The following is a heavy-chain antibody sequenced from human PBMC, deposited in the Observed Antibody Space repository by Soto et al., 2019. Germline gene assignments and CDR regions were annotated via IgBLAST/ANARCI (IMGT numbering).Heavy chain of an antibody. CDR3: ARRYTRVGYNLDS. V-gene: IGHV5-51*01. CDR1: GYSFTNYW. D-gene: IGHD2-2*02. J-gene: IGHJ4*02. Sequence: EVQLLQSGAEVKKSGDSLKISCKGSGYSFTNYWIGWVRQMSGKGLEWMGIIYPGDSDTRYIPSFQAQVTISADRSISTAYLQWSSLKTSDTAIYYCARRYTRVGYNLDSWGQGTLVTVAS. CDR2: IYPGDSDT.